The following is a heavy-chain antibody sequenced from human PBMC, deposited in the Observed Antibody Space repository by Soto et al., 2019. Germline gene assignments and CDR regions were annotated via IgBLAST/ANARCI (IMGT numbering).Heavy chain of an antibody. CDR1: GGSISSYY. D-gene: IGHD2-15*01. CDR2: IYYSGST. J-gene: IGHJ6*02. V-gene: IGHV4-59*01. CDR3: ARDTPGYCSGGSCYPYYYYYYGMDV. Sequence: ETLSLTCTVSGGSISSYYWSWIRQPPGKGLEWIGYIYYSGSTNYNPSLKSRVTISVDTSKNQFSLKLSSVTAADTAVYYCARDTPGYCSGGSCYPYYYYYYGMDVWGQGTTVTVSS.